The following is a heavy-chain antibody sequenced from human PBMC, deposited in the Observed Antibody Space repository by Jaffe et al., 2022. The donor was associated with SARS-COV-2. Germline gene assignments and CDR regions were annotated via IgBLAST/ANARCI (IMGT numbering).Heavy chain of an antibody. CDR1: GGSISSGDYY. V-gene: IGHV4-30-4*01. D-gene: IGHD3-22*01. CDR2: IYYSGST. J-gene: IGHJ3*02. Sequence: QVQLQESGPGLVKPSQTLSLTCTVSGGSISSGDYYWSWIRQPPGKGLEWIGYIYYSGSTYYNPSLKSRVTISVDTSKNQFSLKLSSVTAADTAVYYCARKAYYYDSSGYAFDIWGQGTMVTVSS. CDR3: ARKAYYYDSSGYAFDI.